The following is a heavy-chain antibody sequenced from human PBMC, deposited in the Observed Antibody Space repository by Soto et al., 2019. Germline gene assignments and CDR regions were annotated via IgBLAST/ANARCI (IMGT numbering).Heavy chain of an antibody. Sequence: QVQLVQSGAEVKKPGSSVKVSCKASGGTFSSYAISWVRQAPGQGLEWMGGIIPIFGTANYAQKFQGRVTITEDESTSTAYMEMSSLRSEDTAVYLCAGVGPNCSGGSCFDYYYYYGMDVWVQGTPVTVSS. D-gene: IGHD2-15*01. V-gene: IGHV1-69*01. CDR2: IIPIFGTA. CDR3: AGVGPNCSGGSCFDYYYYYGMDV. J-gene: IGHJ6*02. CDR1: GGTFSSYA.